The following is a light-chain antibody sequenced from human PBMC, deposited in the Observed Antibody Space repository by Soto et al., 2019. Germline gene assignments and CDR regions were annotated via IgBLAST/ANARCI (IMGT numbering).Light chain of an antibody. CDR2: EVT. V-gene: IGLV2-14*01. Sequence: QSALTQPASVSGSPGQSITISCTGTSRDVGGYNYVSWYQQHPGKGPKVMIYEVTNRPSGVSNRFSGSKSGNTASLTISGLQAEDEADYYCSSYTSSSTYVFGTGTKVTVL. CDR1: SRDVGGYNY. CDR3: SSYTSSSTYV. J-gene: IGLJ1*01.